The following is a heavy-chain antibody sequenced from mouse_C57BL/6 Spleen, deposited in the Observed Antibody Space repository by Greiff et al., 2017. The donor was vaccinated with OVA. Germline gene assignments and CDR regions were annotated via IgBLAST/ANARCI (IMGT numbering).Heavy chain of an antibody. D-gene: IGHD1-1*01. CDR1: GYTFTSYW. Sequence: VKLQQPGAELVRPGTSVKLSCKASGYTFTSYWMHWVKQRPGQGLEWIGVIDPSDSYTNYTQKFKGQATLTVDTSSSTAYMQLSSLTSEDSAVYYGARLYYYGSSYDAMDYWGQGTSVTVSS. J-gene: IGHJ4*01. CDR3: ARLYYYGSSYDAMDY. CDR2: IDPSDSYT. V-gene: IGHV1-59*01.